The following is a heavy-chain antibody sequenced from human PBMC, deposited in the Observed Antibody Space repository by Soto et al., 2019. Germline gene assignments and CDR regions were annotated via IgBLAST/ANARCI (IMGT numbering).Heavy chain of an antibody. Sequence: EVQLVQSGAEMKKPGESLKISCKGFGYTYPSYWIGWVRQMPGKGLEWMGIIYPEDSDTRYSPSFQGQVTISADKSISTAYLQWSSLKASDTAMYYCARRILLWSVRDAFDIWGQGTMVTVSS. V-gene: IGHV5-51*03. D-gene: IGHD3-10*01. CDR1: GYTYPSYW. CDR2: IYPEDSDT. CDR3: ARRILLWSVRDAFDI. J-gene: IGHJ3*02.